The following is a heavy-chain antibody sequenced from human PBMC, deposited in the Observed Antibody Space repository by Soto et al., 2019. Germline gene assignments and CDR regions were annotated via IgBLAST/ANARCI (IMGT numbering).Heavy chain of an antibody. Sequence: QLQLVESGGGVVQPGTSLRLSCAASGFRFKSCVMHWVRQAPGKGLDWVAFTSYDGNNKDYGDSVKGRFTVSRDNSQNTLHLQMDFLRPEDTALYYCARWGTTGGFDLWGQGTLVSVSS. V-gene: IGHV3-30*19. CDR3: ARWGTTGGFDL. J-gene: IGHJ4*02. CDR1: GFRFKSCV. CDR2: TSYDGNNK. D-gene: IGHD3-16*01.